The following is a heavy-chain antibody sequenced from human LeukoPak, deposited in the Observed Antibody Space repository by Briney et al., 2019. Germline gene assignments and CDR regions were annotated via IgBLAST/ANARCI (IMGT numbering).Heavy chain of an antibody. CDR2: IYQDGSVR. Sequence: PGGSLRLSCVASGFTFSSFWMSWVRQAPGKGLEFLANIYQDGSVRNYVDSVKGRFIISRDNAKNSLYLQMDSRRGEDTAVYFCARDPGSSSFDYWGLGTPVTVPS. D-gene: IGHD6-13*01. V-gene: IGHV3-7*01. CDR1: GFTFSSFW. CDR3: ARDPGSSSFDY. J-gene: IGHJ4*02.